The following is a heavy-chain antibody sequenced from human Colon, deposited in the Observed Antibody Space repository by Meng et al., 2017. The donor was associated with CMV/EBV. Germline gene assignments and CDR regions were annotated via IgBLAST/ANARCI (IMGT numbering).Heavy chain of an antibody. J-gene: IGHJ4*02. D-gene: IGHD3-3*01. CDR2: INPVTGDT. CDR1: GYTFNGYF. CDR3: ATFGGDFDY. Sequence: QVQLVQCGAEVKEPGASVKVSCKTSGYTFNGYFMHWVRQAPGQGLEWMGWINPVTGDTSYAQKFRVRVTMTRDTSISTAYMELSSLRSDDTAVYYCATFGGDFDYWGQGTLVTVSS. V-gene: IGHV1-2*02.